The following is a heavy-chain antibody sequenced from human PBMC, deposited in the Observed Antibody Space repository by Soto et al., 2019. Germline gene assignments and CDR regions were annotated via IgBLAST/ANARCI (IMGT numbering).Heavy chain of an antibody. J-gene: IGHJ4*02. CDR1: GCTISNPH. CDR2: TRDKAHSYTP. D-gene: IGHD2-8*01. CDR3: ARLMGTRFDL. Sequence: GNPRTFCPSSGCTISNPHAAQLRKAVASELKPLGRTRDKAHSYTPAYAASVKGRFTISRDDSKNSLSRQMNSLKTEDTAVYFCARLMGTRFDLWGQGP. V-gene: IGHV3-72*01.